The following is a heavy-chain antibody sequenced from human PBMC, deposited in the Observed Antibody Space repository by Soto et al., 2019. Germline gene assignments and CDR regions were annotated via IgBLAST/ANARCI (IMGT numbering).Heavy chain of an antibody. CDR2: ISYAGSKK. V-gene: IGHV3-30*18. D-gene: IGHD1-26*01. CDR3: AKDRIRYSGSYPYYFDY. CDR1: GFTFSSYG. Sequence: QVQLVESGGGVVQPGRSLRLSCAASGFTFSSYGMHWVRQAPGKGLEWVAVISYAGSKKYYADSVKGRFTISRDNSKNTLYLEMNSLRAEDTGVYYCAKDRIRYSGSYPYYFDYWGQGTLVTVSS. J-gene: IGHJ4*02.